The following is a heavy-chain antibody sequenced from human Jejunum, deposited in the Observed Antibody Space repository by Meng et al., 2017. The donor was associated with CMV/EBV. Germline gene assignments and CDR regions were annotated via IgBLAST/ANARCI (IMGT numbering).Heavy chain of an antibody. D-gene: IGHD4-17*01. Sequence: CATSGFPFSRYGMNWVRQAPGKGLEWVALISFDGSNKSYGDSVKGRFAISRDDSKNTLYLQMNSLRGEDTAVYFCAKGADFGDYLDSWGQGILVTVSS. CDR3: AKGADFGDYLDS. CDR2: ISFDGSNK. J-gene: IGHJ4*02. CDR1: GFPFSRYG. V-gene: IGHV3-30*18.